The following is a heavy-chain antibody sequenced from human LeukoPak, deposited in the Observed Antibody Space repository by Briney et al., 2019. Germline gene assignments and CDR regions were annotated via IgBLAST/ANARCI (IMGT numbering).Heavy chain of an antibody. CDR2: FYYSGST. CDR3: ARARYGGNSGGYFDL. D-gene: IGHD4-23*01. J-gene: IGHJ2*01. Sequence: PSETLSLTCTVSGVSISSYCWSWIRQPPGKRLEWIGYFYYSGSTNYNPSFKSRVTISLDTSKNQFSLKLSSVTAADTAVYYCARARYGGNSGGYFDLWGRGTLVTVSS. CDR1: GVSISSYC. V-gene: IGHV4-59*01.